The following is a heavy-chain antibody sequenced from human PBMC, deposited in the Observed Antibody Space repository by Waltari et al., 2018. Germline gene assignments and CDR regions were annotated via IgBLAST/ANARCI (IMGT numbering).Heavy chain of an antibody. V-gene: IGHV1-69*02. CDR3: ATLPRWAVAGSDAFDI. CDR1: GGTFSSYT. Sequence: QVQLAQSGAEVKKPGSSVKVSCKASGGTFSSYTISWVRQAPGQGLEWMGRSIPILCIANYAQKFQGRVTITADKSTSTAYMELSSLRSEDMAVYYCATLPRWAVAGSDAFDIWGQGTMVTVSS. J-gene: IGHJ3*02. CDR2: SIPILCIA. D-gene: IGHD6-19*01.